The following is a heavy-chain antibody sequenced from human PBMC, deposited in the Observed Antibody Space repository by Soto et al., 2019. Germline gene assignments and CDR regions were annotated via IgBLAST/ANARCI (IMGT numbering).Heavy chain of an antibody. CDR1: ELTFGSHG. J-gene: IGHJ6*04. Sequence: MRLSYAAAELTFGSHGMHWVLQAPGKGLEWVALIWYDGTNKYYVDSVKGRFTISRDSSKNTLYLQMNSLRAEDTAVYYCARGDGSSYYYYYAMEVWGKGTTVPVSS. D-gene: IGHD6-6*01. CDR2: IWYDGTNK. V-gene: IGHV3-33*08. CDR3: ARGDGSSYYYYYAMEV.